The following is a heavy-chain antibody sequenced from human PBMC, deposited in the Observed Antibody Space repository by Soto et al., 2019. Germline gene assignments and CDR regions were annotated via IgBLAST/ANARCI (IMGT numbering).Heavy chain of an antibody. V-gene: IGHV1-46*01. Sequence: ASVKVSCKASGYTFTSYYMHWVRQAPGQGLEWMGIINPSGGSTSYAQKFQGRVTMTRDTSTSTVYMGLSSLRSEDTAVYYCARVMGKYYDSSGYNDYWGQGTLVTVSA. CDR1: GYTFTSYY. J-gene: IGHJ4*02. CDR2: INPSGGST. CDR3: ARVMGKYYDSSGYNDY. D-gene: IGHD3-22*01.